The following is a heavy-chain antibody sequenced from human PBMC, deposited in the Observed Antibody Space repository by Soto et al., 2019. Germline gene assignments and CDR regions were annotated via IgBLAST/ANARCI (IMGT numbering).Heavy chain of an antibody. CDR1: GYTFTSYG. V-gene: IGHV1-18*01. J-gene: IGHJ4*02. CDR3: ARGLNYDFWSGYYGFDY. Sequence: ASVKVSCKASGYTFTSYGISWVRQAPGQGLEWMGWISAYNGNTNYAQKLQGRVTMTTDTSTSTAYMEPRSLRSDDTAVYYCARGLNYDFWSGYYGFDYWGQGTLVNVSS. D-gene: IGHD3-3*01. CDR2: ISAYNGNT.